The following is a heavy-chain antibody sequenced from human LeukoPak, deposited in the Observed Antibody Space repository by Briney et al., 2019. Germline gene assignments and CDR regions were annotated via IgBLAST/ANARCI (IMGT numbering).Heavy chain of an antibody. V-gene: IGHV4-38-2*02. CDR2: MYHSGDT. Sequence: PSETLSLTCSVSDYSISSGYYWGWIRQSPGKGLEWIGSMYHSGDTYYNPSLKSRVTISVDTSRNQFSLKLSSVTAADTAVYFCAGQYTVYDPFDQWGQGTLVTVSS. CDR3: AGQYTVYDPFDQ. CDR1: DYSISSGYY. D-gene: IGHD5/OR15-5a*01. J-gene: IGHJ4*02.